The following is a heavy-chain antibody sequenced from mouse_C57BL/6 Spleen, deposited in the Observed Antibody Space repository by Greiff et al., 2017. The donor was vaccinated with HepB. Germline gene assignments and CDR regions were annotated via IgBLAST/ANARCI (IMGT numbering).Heavy chain of an antibody. CDR2: INPSTGGT. CDR3: AIYSNYVWFAY. D-gene: IGHD2-5*01. J-gene: IGHJ3*01. Sequence: EVQLQESGPELVKPRASVKISCKASGYSFTGYYMNWVKQSPEKSLEWIGEINPSTGGTTYNQKFKAKATLTVDKSSSTAYMQLKSLTSEDSAVYYCAIYSNYVWFAYWGQGTLVTVSA. CDR1: GYSFTGYY. V-gene: IGHV1-42*01.